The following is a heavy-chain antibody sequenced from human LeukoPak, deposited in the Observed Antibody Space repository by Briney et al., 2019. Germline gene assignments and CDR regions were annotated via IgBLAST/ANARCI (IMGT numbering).Heavy chain of an antibody. V-gene: IGHV3-30-3*01. CDR1: GFTFSSYA. D-gene: IGHD1-14*01. CDR2: ISYDGSNK. CDR3: ARDLDGTMHDGDY. J-gene: IGHJ4*02. Sequence: GGSLRLSCAASGFTFSSYAMHWVRQAPGMGLEWVAVISYDGSNKYYADSVKGRFTISRDNSKNTLYLQMNSLRAEDTAVYYCARDLDGTMHDGDYWGQGTLVTVSS.